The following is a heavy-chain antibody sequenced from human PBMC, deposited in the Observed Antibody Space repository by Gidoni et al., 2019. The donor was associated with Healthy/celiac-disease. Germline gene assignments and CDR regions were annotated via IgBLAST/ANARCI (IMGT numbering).Heavy chain of an antibody. J-gene: IGHJ1*01. CDR3: AKGRHDIVVVPAATAGEYFQH. CDR1: GFTFSSYG. V-gene: IGHV3-30*18. CDR2: ISYDGSNK. D-gene: IGHD2-2*01. Sequence: QVQLVESGGGVVQPGRSLRLSCAAPGFTFSSYGMHWVRQAPGKGLEWVAVISYDGSNKYYADSVKGRFTISRDNSKNTLYLQMNSLRAEDTAVYYCAKGRHDIVVVPAATAGEYFQHWGQGTLVTVSS.